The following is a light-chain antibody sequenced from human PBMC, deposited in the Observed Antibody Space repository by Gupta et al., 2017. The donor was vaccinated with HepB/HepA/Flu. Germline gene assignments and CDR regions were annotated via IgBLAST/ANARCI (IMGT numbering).Light chain of an antibody. CDR2: DAF. Sequence: EIVLTQSPDTLSLSPGERATLSCRASQSISSYLAWYQQKPGQAPRLLIYDAFKRATGIPARFSGSGSGTDFTLTISSLQPEDFAVYYCQQRRHWPITFGQGTPMEIK. CDR1: QSISSY. CDR3: QQRRHWPIT. J-gene: IGKJ5*01. V-gene: IGKV3-11*01.